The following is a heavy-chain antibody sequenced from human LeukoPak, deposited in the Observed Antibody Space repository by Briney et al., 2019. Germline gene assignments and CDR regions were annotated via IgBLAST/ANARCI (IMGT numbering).Heavy chain of an antibody. D-gene: IGHD2-21*02. Sequence: GGSLRLSCAASGFTVSSNYMSWVRQAPGKGLEWVAVISYDGSNKYYADSVKGRFTISRDNSKNTLYLQMNSLRAEDTAVYYCARTDCGGDCYYLNFDYWGQGTLVTVSS. J-gene: IGHJ4*02. CDR3: ARTDCGGDCYYLNFDY. CDR2: ISYDGSNK. CDR1: GFTVSSNY. V-gene: IGHV3-30-3*01.